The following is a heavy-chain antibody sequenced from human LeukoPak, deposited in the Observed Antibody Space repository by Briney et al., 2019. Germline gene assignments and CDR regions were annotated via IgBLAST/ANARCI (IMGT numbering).Heavy chain of an antibody. CDR3: AKEGVRNIVVADIPFHY. J-gene: IGHJ4*02. Sequence: GGSLRLSCAASGFTFSIYAISWVRQAPGKGLEWVSGISGSGGSTYYADSVKGRFTISRDNSKNTLYLQMNSLRAEDTAVYYCAKEGVRNIVVADIPFHYCVEGTLVTVSS. D-gene: IGHD6-19*01. CDR2: ISGSGGST. CDR1: GFTFSIYA. V-gene: IGHV3-23*01.